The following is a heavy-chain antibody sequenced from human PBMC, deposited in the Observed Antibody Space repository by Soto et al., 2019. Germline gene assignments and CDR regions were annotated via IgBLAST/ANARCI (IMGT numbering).Heavy chain of an antibody. CDR2: IYSGGNT. CDR3: ARSDFYYDSSGNHYYYYYGMDV. CDR1: GFTVSSNY. V-gene: IGHV3-53*02. D-gene: IGHD3-22*01. Sequence: EVQLVETGGGLIQPGGSLRLSCAASGFTVSSNYMSWVRQAPGKGLEWVSVIYSGGNTYYADSVKGRFTISRDNSKNTLYLQMNSLRAEDTAVYYCARSDFYYDSSGNHYYYYYGMDVWGQGTTVTVSS. J-gene: IGHJ6*02.